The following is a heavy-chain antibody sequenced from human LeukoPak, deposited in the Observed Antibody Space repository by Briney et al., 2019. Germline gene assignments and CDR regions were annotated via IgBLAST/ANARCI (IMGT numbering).Heavy chain of an antibody. CDR3: AKDRITVFGVVPDV. J-gene: IGHJ6*04. Sequence: GGSLRLSCAASGFTFRSYGMHWVRQAPGKGLEWVAFIRYDGNSNYYADSVKGRFTISRDNSRSTLYLQMNSLRAEDTAVYYCAKDRITVFGVVPDVWGKGTTVTVSS. V-gene: IGHV3-30*02. CDR2: IRYDGNSN. D-gene: IGHD3-3*01. CDR1: GFTFRSYG.